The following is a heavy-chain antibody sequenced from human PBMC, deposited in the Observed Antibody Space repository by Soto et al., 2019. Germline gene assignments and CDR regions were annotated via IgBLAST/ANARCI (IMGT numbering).Heavy chain of an antibody. CDR2: IYSDDDK. CDR1: GFSLSTSGVG. CDR3: AHTASAGYNFADFDY. J-gene: IGHJ4*02. Sequence: SGPTLVNPTQTLTLTCTFSGFSLSTSGVGVGWIRQPPGKALEWLALIYSDDDKRYSPSLRSRLTITEDTSKNQVVFTMINMDHMDTATYYCAHTASAGYNFADFDYRGRGTLVAVSS. V-gene: IGHV2-5*02. D-gene: IGHD5-12*01.